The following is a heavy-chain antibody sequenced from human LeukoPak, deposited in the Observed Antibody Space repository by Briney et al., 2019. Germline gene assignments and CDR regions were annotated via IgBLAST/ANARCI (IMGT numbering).Heavy chain of an antibody. CDR3: ARMFEF. CDR2: ISSSGSTT. V-gene: IGHV3-48*03. J-gene: IGHJ4*02. CDR1: GFTFGNYE. Sequence: PGGSLRLSCVASGFTFGNYEMNWVRQAPGKGLEWVSYISSSGSTTYYADSVKGRFTISRDNAKNSLFLQMNSLRAEDTAVYFCARMFEFWGQGTLVTVSS.